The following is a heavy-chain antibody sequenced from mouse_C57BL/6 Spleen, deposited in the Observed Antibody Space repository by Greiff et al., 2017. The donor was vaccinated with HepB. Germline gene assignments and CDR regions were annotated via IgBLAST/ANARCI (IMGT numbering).Heavy chain of an antibody. J-gene: IGHJ2*01. Sequence: QVQLQQSGAELVRPGASVKLSCKASGYTFTDYYINWVKQRPGQGLEWIARIYPGSGNTYYNEKFKGKATLTAEKSSSTAYMQLSSLTSEDSAVYFCARSSPITTDHGFDYWGQGTTLTVSS. CDR3: ARSSPITTDHGFDY. D-gene: IGHD1-1*01. V-gene: IGHV1-76*01. CDR2: IYPGSGNT. CDR1: GYTFTDYY.